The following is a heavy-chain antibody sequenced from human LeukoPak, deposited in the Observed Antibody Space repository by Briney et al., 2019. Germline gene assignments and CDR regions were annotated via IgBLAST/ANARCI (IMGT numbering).Heavy chain of an antibody. Sequence: ASVKVSCKASGYTFTSYGISWVRQPPGQGLEWMGWISAYNGNTNYAQKLQGRVTMTTDTSTSTAYMELRSLRSDDTAVYYCARDHEPQYCSSWYGYWGQGTLVTVSS. V-gene: IGHV1-18*01. J-gene: IGHJ4*02. CDR3: ARDHEPQYCSSWYGY. CDR2: ISAYNGNT. D-gene: IGHD6-13*01. CDR1: GYTFTSYG.